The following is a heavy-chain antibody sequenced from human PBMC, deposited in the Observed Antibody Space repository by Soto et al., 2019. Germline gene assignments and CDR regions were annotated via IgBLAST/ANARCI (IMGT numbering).Heavy chain of an antibody. D-gene: IGHD1-26*01. V-gene: IGHV1-69*01. J-gene: IGHJ4*02. CDR2: IIPIFGTA. CDR3: ARDGGVGATDYFDY. Sequence: QVQLVQSGAEVKKPGSSVKVSCKASGGTFSSYAISWVRQAPGQGLEWMGGIIPIFGTANYAQKFQGRVTITADESTSKAYMELSSLRSEDTAVYYCARDGGVGATDYFDYWGQGTLVTVSS. CDR1: GGTFSSYA.